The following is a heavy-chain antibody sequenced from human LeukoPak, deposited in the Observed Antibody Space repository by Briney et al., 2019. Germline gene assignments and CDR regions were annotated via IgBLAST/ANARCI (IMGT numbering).Heavy chain of an antibody. V-gene: IGHV3-48*02. Sequence: GGSLRLSCAASGFTLSTYNINWVRQAPGKGLEWVSYISSSGGNIYYADSVKGRFTVSRDKAKNSLYLQMNSLSDEDTAVYYCAKDIQNYYYYGMDVWGQGTTVTVSS. CDR3: AKDIQNYYYYGMDV. CDR2: ISSSGGNI. CDR1: GFTLSTYN. J-gene: IGHJ6*02.